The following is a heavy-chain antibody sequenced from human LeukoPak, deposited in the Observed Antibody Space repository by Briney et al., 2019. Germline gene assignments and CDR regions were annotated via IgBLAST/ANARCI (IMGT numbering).Heavy chain of an antibody. CDR2: IGAYNGNP. Sequence: GASVKVSCKASGYSFTNYGISWVRQGPGQGLEWMGWIGAYNGNPTYAQKLRGRVTVTTDTSTSTAYMELRSLRSDDTAVYYCARAGQGFYYDNSAYYYDYWGQGTLVTVSS. CDR3: ARAGQGFYYDNSAYYYDY. CDR1: GYSFTNYG. J-gene: IGHJ4*02. D-gene: IGHD3-22*01. V-gene: IGHV1-18*01.